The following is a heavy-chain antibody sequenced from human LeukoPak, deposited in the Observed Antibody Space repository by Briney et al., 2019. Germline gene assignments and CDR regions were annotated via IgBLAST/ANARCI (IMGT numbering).Heavy chain of an antibody. CDR2: INPNSGDT. J-gene: IGHJ6*03. Sequence: ASVKVSCKPSGYTFIAYYIHLVRQAPGQGLEWMGWINPNSGDTNYAQKFQDRVTMTWDTSVSTAYMELSSLTSDDTAVYYCARQTQPGYSRRDYYYYMDVWGKGTTVTVSS. V-gene: IGHV1-2*02. CDR3: ARQTQPGYSRRDYYYYMDV. CDR1: GYTFIAYY. D-gene: IGHD5-24*01.